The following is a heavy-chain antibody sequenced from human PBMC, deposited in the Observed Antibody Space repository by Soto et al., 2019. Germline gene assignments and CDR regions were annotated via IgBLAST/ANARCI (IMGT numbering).Heavy chain of an antibody. CDR3: AKLVRDIVVVPDAIWGTGVDP. Sequence: PGGSLRLSCAASGFTFSSYAMSWVRQAPGKWLEWVSGIAGSGANTYYPHSVKGRFTISRDNSKNTLYLQMNSLRAEDTAVYYCAKLVRDIVVVPDAIWGTGVDPWGQGTLVTVPS. CDR1: GFTFSSYA. D-gene: IGHD2-2*02. V-gene: IGHV3-23*01. J-gene: IGHJ5*02. CDR2: IAGSGANT.